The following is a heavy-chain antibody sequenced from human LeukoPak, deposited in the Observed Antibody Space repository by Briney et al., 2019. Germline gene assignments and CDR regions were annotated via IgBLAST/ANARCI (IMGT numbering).Heavy chain of an antibody. D-gene: IGHD2-21*01. Sequence: GGSLGLSCAASGFTFSRNWMLWVRQAPGKGLVWVSRINSDGSSTTYADSVKGRFTTSRDNTRNTLYLQMDGLRAEDTAVYYYARGIADLDYWGRGALVTVSS. CDR1: GFTFSRNW. CDR2: INSDGSST. V-gene: IGHV3-74*01. CDR3: ARGIADLDY. J-gene: IGHJ4*02.